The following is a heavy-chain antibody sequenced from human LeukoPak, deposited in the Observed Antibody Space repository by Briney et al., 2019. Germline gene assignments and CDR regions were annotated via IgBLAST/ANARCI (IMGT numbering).Heavy chain of an antibody. CDR2: ISAYNGNT. Sequence: ASVKVSCKASGYTFTSYGISWVRQAPGQGLEWMGWISAYNGNTNYAQKLQGRVTMTTDTSTSTAYMELRSLRSDDTAVYYCARVTYYYDSSGYYYVPADYWGQGTLVTVSS. CDR3: ARVTYYYDSSGYYYVPADY. V-gene: IGHV1-18*01. D-gene: IGHD3-22*01. CDR1: GYTFTSYG. J-gene: IGHJ4*02.